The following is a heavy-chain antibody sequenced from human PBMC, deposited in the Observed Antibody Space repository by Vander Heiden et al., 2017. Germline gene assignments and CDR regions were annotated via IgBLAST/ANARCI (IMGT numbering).Heavy chain of an antibody. CDR3: ARGPRVAATPRPLDP. J-gene: IGHJ5*02. V-gene: IGHV4-34*01. Sequence: QVQLQQWGAGPLKPSATLSLTCAVHGGSFSGYHWCWIRPPPGKGLVGIGENDQSGSTKYNPAHKSRVTKSVGTSKNQFSLKLSSVAAADTAGDYCARGPRVAATPRPLDPWGQGTLGTVSP. D-gene: IGHD2-15*01. CDR2: NDQSGST. CDR1: GGSFSGYH.